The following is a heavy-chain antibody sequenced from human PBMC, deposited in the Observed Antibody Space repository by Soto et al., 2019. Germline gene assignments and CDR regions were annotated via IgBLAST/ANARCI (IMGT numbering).Heavy chain of an antibody. CDR3: AAEQLVQSFQH. V-gene: IGHV4-34*01. CDR2: INHSGST. Sequence: PSETLSLTCAAYGGSFSGYYWSWIRQPPGKGLEWIGEINHSGSTNYNPSLKSRVTISVDTSKNQFSLKLSSVTAADTAVYYCAAEQLVQSFQHWGQGTLVTVSS. D-gene: IGHD6-6*01. CDR1: GGSFSGYY. J-gene: IGHJ1*01.